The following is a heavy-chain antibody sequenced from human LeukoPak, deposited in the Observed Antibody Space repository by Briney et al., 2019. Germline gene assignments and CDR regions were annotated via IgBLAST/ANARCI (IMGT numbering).Heavy chain of an antibody. CDR3: ARLIAAAGTDDAFDI. V-gene: IGHV4-39*01. CDR2: IYYSGST. Sequence: SETLSLTCTVSGGSISSSSYYWGWIRQPPGKGLEWIGSIYYSGSTYYNPSLKSRVTISVDTSKNQFSLKLSSVTAADTAVYYCARLIAAAGTDDAFDIWGQGTMVTVSS. D-gene: IGHD6-13*01. CDR1: GGSISSSSYY. J-gene: IGHJ3*02.